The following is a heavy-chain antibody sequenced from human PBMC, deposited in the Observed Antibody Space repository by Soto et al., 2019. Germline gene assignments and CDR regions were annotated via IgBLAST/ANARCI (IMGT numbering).Heavy chain of an antibody. CDR2: INHSGST. Sequence: PSDSLSLTCAVYGGSFSGYYWSWIRQPPGKGLEWIGEINHSGSTNYNPSLKSRVTISVDTSKNQFSLKLSSVTAADTAVYYCARGKIYYYYYYMDVWGKETTVTVSS. J-gene: IGHJ6*03. CDR3: ARGKIYYYYYYMDV. CDR1: GGSFSGYY. V-gene: IGHV4-34*01.